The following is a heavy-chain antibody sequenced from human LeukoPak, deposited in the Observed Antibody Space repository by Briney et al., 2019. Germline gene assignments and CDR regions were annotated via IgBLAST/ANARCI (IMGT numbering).Heavy chain of an antibody. J-gene: IGHJ5*02. D-gene: IGHD3-10*01. V-gene: IGHV4-39*02. CDR3: ARDYGTGSGWFDP. Sequence: RPSETLSLTCTVSGGSISSSSYYWGWIRQPPGKGLEWIGSIYYSGSTYYNSSLKSRVTISVDTSKNQFSLKLSSVTAADTAVYYCARDYGTGSGWFDPWGQGTLVTVSS. CDR2: IYYSGST. CDR1: GGSISSSSYY.